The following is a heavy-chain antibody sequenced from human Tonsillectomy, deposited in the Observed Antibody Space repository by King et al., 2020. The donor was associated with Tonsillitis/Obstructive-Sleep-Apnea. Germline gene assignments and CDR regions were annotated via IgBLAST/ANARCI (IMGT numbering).Heavy chain of an antibody. CDR1: GFTFSSYW. V-gene: IGHV3-7*01. J-gene: IGHJ5*02. D-gene: IGHD1-7*01. CDR3: ARRGFNWNYDRGWFEP. Sequence: VQLVESGGGLVQPGGSLRLSCAASGFTFSSYWMSWVRQAPGKGLEWVANIKQDGSEKYYVDSVKGRFTISRDNAKNSLYLQMNSLSAEDTAVYYCARRGFNWNYDRGWFEPWGQGTLVTVSS. CDR2: IKQDGSEK.